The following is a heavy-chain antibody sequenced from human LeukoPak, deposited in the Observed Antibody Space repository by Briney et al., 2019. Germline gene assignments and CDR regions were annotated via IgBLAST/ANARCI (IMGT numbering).Heavy chain of an antibody. CDR2: ISDSGGST. CDR1: GFTFSNYD. Sequence: GGSLRLSCAASGFTFSNYDMSWVHQAPGKGLEWVSSISDSGGSTYYADSVKGRFTISRDNSKNTLYLQMTNLRAADTAVYYCAKDLSRAVAADWFDPWDQGSLVTVSS. CDR3: AKDLSRAVAADWFDP. D-gene: IGHD6-19*01. V-gene: IGHV3-23*01. J-gene: IGHJ5*02.